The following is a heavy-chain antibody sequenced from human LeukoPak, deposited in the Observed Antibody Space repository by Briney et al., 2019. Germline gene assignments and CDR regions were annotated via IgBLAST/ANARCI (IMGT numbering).Heavy chain of an antibody. V-gene: IGHV1-2*02. CDR1: GYTFTGYY. D-gene: IGHD5-18*01. J-gene: IGHJ4*02. CDR2: INPNSGGT. CDR3: ARVYTAMVICYFDY. Sequence: ASVKVSCKASGYTFTGYYMHWVRQAPGQGLEWMGWINPNSGGTNYAQKFQGRVTMTRDTSISTAYMELSRLRSDDTAVYYCARVYTAMVICYFDYWGQGTLVTVSS.